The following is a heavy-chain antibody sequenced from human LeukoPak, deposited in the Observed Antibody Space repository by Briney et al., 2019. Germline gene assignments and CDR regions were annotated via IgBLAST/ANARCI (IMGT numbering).Heavy chain of an antibody. CDR2: IWYDGSNK. CDR3: ARDQEGYYGSGSHYYGMDV. J-gene: IGHJ6*02. D-gene: IGHD3-10*01. Sequence: PGGSLRLSCAASGFTFSSYGMHWVRQAPGKGLEWVAVIWYDGSNKYYADSVKGRFTISRDNSKNTLYLQMNSLRAEDTAVYYCARDQEGYYGSGSHYYGMDVWGQGTTVTVSS. V-gene: IGHV3-33*01. CDR1: GFTFSSYG.